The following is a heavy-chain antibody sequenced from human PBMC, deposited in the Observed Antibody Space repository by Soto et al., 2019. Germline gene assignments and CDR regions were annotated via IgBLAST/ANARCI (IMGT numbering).Heavy chain of an antibody. D-gene: IGHD5-18*01. CDR1: GFTFSSYG. CDR3: VHKGYSFGSYYYYGMDV. CDR2: ISYDGSNK. J-gene: IGHJ6*02. Sequence: QVQLVESGGGVVQPGRSLRLSCAASGFTFSSYGMHWVRQAPGKGLEWVAVISYDGSNKYYADSVKGRFTISRDNSKNTLYLQMNSLRAEDTAVYYCVHKGYSFGSYYYYGMDVWCQGTTVTVSS. V-gene: IGHV3-30*03.